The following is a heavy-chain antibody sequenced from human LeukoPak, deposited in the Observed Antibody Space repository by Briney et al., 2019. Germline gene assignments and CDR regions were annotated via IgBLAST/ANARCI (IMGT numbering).Heavy chain of an antibody. CDR2: INHSGST. CDR1: GGSFSGYY. CDR3: AKGLVECRGGSRSFSFDY. Sequence: PETLSLTCAVYGGSFSGYYWSWIRQPPGKGLEWIGEINHSGSTNYNPSLKSRVTIPVDTSKNQFSLKLSSVTAADTAVYYVAKGLVECRGGSRSFSFDYWGQGTLVTVSS. V-gene: IGHV4-34*01. J-gene: IGHJ4*02. D-gene: IGHD2-15*01.